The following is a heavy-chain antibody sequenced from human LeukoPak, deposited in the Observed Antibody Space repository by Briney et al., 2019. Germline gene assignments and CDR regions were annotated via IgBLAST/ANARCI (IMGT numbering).Heavy chain of an antibody. CDR3: ATVGSRGGWLQFLDY. CDR2: INPRGGST. J-gene: IGHJ4*02. CDR1: GYTFTSHF. D-gene: IGHD5-24*01. V-gene: IGHV1-46*01. Sequence: ASVKVSCKASGYTFTSHFMHWVRQAPGQGLEWMGIINPRGGSTSYTQKFQGRVTMTEDTSTDTAYMELSSPRSEDTAVYYCATVGSRGGWLQFLDYWGQGTLVTVSS.